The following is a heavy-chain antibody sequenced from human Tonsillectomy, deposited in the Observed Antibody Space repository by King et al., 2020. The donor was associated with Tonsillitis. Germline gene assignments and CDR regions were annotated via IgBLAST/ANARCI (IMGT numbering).Heavy chain of an antibody. CDR1: GFPFNNYA. CDR2: ISYDATNK. J-gene: IGHJ3*02. CDR3: AREGGRRLSGGAFDI. D-gene: IGHD3-10*01. Sequence: VQLVESGGGVVQPGRSLILSSAASGFPFNNYAMHWVRRAPGKGLEWVAFISYDATNKYYADFVKGRFAISRDNSKNTLYLQMNSLRTEDTAVYYCAREGGRRLSGGAFDIWGQGTVVTVSS. V-gene: IGHV3-30*09.